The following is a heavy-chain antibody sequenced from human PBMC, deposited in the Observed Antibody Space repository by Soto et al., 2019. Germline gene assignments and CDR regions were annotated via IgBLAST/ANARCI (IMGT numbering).Heavy chain of an antibody. J-gene: IGHJ4*02. V-gene: IGHV3-33*01. CDR3: ARAFQRGYSRAPFDY. D-gene: IGHD5-12*01. CDR1: GFDFSMSG. Sequence: QVHVVESGGGGVQPGRSLRLSCAASGFDFSMSGMHWVRQSPGKGLELVALIWNSGSPQYYGDSVKGRFTISRDNSKNMVFLQMCSLRAEDTGVYYCARAFQRGYSRAPFDYWGQGALVTVSS. CDR2: IWNSGSPQ.